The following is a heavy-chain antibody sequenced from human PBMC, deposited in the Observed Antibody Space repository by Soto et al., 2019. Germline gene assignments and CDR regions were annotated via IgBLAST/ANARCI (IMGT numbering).Heavy chain of an antibody. D-gene: IGHD4-17*01. Sequence: QVQLVESGGGVVQPGRSLRLSCAASGFTFSSYGMHWVRQAPGKGLEWVAVIWYDGSNKYYADSVKGRFTISRDNSKNTLYLQMNSLRAEDTAVYYCARDYSGYGDYVSGLFDYWGQGSLVTVSS. J-gene: IGHJ4*02. CDR3: ARDYSGYGDYVSGLFDY. CDR1: GFTFSSYG. V-gene: IGHV3-33*01. CDR2: IWYDGSNK.